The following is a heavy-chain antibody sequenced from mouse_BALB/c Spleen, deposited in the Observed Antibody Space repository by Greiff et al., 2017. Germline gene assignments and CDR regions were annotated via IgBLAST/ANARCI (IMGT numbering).Heavy chain of an antibody. Sequence: VQLQQSGAELVRPGASVQLSCKASGYTFTSYWINWVKQRPGQGLEWIGNIYPSDSYTNYNPQFKDKATLTVDKSSSTAYMQLSSPTSEDSAVYYGTREYYGSSLYFDYWGQGTTLTVSS. CDR3: TREYYGSSLYFDY. J-gene: IGHJ2*01. CDR1: GYTFTSYW. CDR2: IYPSDSYT. D-gene: IGHD1-1*01. V-gene: IGHV1-69*02.